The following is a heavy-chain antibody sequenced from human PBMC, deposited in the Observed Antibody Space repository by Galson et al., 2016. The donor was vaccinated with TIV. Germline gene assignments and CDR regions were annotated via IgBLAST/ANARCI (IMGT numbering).Heavy chain of an antibody. CDR1: GFTFNAYA. Sequence: SLRLSCAAFGFTFNAYAMHWVRQAPGNGLEWVAVVWYEETNKFYADSVNGRFTISRDNSKNTMYLQMNSLRAEDTAVYYCARDRMWEEVLGAFNIWGQGTMVTVSS. D-gene: IGHD1-26*01. CDR2: VWYEETNK. V-gene: IGHV3-33*08. CDR3: ARDRMWEEVLGAFNI. J-gene: IGHJ3*02.